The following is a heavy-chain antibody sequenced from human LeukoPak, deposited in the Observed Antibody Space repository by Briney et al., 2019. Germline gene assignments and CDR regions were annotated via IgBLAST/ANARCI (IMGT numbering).Heavy chain of an antibody. J-gene: IGHJ4*02. CDR1: GFTVSSNY. Sequence: GGSLRLSCAASGFTVSSNYMSCVRPAPGKGLEWVAVIYSGGSTYYADSVKGRFTISRDNSKNTLYLQMNSLRAEDTAVYYCARDLYDSSGQPNDYWGQGTLVTVSS. CDR3: ARDLYDSSGQPNDY. V-gene: IGHV3-66*02. CDR2: IYSGGST. D-gene: IGHD3-22*01.